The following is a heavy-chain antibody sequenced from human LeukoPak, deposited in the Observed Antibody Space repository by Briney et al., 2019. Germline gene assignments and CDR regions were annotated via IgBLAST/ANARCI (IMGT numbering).Heavy chain of an antibody. D-gene: IGHD4/OR15-4a*01. CDR1: GGSISSYY. J-gene: IGHJ4*02. Sequence: KSSETLSLTCTVSGGSISSYYWSWIRQPPGKGLEWIGYIYYSGTTYYNPSLESRVTISVDTSKKQFSLKLSSVTAADTAVYYCARYGASVRGFDSWGQGTLVTVSS. CDR3: ARYGASVRGFDS. CDR2: IYYSGTT. V-gene: IGHV4-59*01.